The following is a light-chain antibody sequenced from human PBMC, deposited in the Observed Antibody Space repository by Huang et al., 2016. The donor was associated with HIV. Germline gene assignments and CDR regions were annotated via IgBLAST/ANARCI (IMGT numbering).Light chain of an antibody. CDR3: QQANSFPRSIT. CDR2: AAS. V-gene: IGKV1-12*01. CDR1: QGISSW. Sequence: DIQMTQSPSSVSASVGDRVTITCRASQGISSWLAWYQKNPGKAPKLLIYAASTLQSGVPSRFSGSGSGTDFTLTISSLQPEDFATYYCQQANSFPRSITFGQGTRLEIK. J-gene: IGKJ5*01.